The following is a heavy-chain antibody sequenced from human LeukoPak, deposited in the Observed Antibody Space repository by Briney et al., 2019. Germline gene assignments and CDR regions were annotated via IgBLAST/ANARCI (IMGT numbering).Heavy chain of an antibody. Sequence: GASAKVSCKASGYTFTSYGISWVRQAPGQGLEWMGWISAYNGNTNYAQKLQGRVTMTTDTSTSTAYMELRSLRSDDTAVYYCAREPSYSSSWVDFDYWGQGTLVTVSS. CDR3: AREPSYSSSWVDFDY. V-gene: IGHV1-18*01. CDR2: ISAYNGNT. D-gene: IGHD6-13*01. CDR1: GYTFTSYG. J-gene: IGHJ4*02.